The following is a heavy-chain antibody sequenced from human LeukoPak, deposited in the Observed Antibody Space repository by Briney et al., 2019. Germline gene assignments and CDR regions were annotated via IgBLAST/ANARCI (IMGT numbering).Heavy chain of an antibody. J-gene: IGHJ4*02. D-gene: IGHD6-13*01. CDR3: ARHRDLLTGYSSSWYGD. V-gene: IGHV4-59*08. Sequence: SETLSLTCTVSGGSINSYYWSWIRQPPGKGLEWIGYIYYSGSTNYNPSLKSRVTISVDTSKNQFSLKLSSVTAADTAVYYCARHRDLLTGYSSSWYGDWGQGTLVTVSS. CDR2: IYYSGST. CDR1: GGSINSYY.